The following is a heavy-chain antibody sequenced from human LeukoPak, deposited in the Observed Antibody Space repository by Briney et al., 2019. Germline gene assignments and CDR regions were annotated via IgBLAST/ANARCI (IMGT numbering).Heavy chain of an antibody. V-gene: IGHV3-53*01. CDR3: ARGLDFWSGYYTHNYFDY. CDR2: IYSGGST. J-gene: IGHJ4*02. Sequence: PGGSLRLSCAASGFTVSSNYMSWVRQAPGKGLEWVSVIYSGGSTYYADSVKGRFTISRDNSKSTLYLQMNSLSAEDTAVYYCARGLDFWSGYYTHNYFDYWGQGTLVTVSS. D-gene: IGHD3-3*01. CDR1: GFTVSSNY.